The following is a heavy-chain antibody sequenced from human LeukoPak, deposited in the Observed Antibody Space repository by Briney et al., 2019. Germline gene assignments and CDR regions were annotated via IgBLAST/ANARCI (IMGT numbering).Heavy chain of an antibody. CDR2: ISDSFRIT. Sequence: PGGSLRLSCAASGFPFSSYAMSWVRQPPGKGLECVSTISDSFRITDDVDSVKGRFTISRDNSKNTLYLQMNTLRAEDTAVYYCAKRHGDYFDYWGQGTLVTVSS. J-gene: IGHJ4*02. CDR3: AKRHGDYFDY. D-gene: IGHD4-17*01. V-gene: IGHV3-23*01. CDR1: GFPFSSYA.